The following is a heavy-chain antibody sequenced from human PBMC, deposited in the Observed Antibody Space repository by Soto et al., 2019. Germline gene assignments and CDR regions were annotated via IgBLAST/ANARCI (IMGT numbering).Heavy chain of an antibody. Sequence: QVQLVQSGAEVKKPGSSVKVSCKASGGTFSSYAISWVRQAPGQGLEWMGGIIPIFGTANYVQKFQGRVTITADESTSTAYMELSSLRSEDTAVYYCAMGDNYDSSGYSHAFDIWGQGTMVTVSS. CDR2: IIPIFGTA. CDR3: AMGDNYDSSGYSHAFDI. J-gene: IGHJ3*02. D-gene: IGHD3-22*01. CDR1: GGTFSSYA. V-gene: IGHV1-69*01.